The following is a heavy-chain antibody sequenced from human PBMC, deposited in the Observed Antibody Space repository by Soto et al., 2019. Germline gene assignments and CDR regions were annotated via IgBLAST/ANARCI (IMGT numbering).Heavy chain of an antibody. CDR3: ARVTYYYDSSGSQFDY. CDR2: IYYSGST. J-gene: IGHJ4*02. D-gene: IGHD3-22*01. V-gene: IGHV4-30-4*01. Sequence: SETLSLTGTVSGGSISSGDCYWSWIRQPPGKGLEWIGYIYYSGSTYYNPSLKSRVTISVDTSKNQFSLKLSSVTAADTAVYYCARVTYYYDSSGSQFDYWGQGTLVTVSS. CDR1: GGSISSGDCY.